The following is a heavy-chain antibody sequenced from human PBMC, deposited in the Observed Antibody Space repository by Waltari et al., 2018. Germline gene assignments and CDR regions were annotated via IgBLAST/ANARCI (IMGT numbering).Heavy chain of an antibody. CDR2: INHSGST. CDR1: SGSFSDYY. D-gene: IGHD1-1*01. V-gene: IGHV4-34*01. Sequence: QVQLQQWGAGLLKPSETLSLTCAVYSGSFSDYYWTWIRQPPGKGLEWIGEINHSGSTNFNPSLKSRVTISVDTSKSQFSLKLRSVTAADTAVYYCAGGRIRGTSPYYWGQGTLVTVSS. CDR3: AGGRIRGTSPYY. J-gene: IGHJ4*02.